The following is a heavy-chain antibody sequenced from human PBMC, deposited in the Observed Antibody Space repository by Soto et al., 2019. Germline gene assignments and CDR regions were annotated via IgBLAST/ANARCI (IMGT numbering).Heavy chain of an antibody. D-gene: IGHD7-27*01. V-gene: IGHV3-30-3*01. CDR3: ARDPKTSGGQHWAFNYFDS. CDR2: ISYDGTNK. CDR1: EFSISNSP. J-gene: IGHJ4*02. Sequence: SQRLSYTAAEFSISNSPVHWILKAPGKGPEWVALISYDGTNKFYADSVKGRFTISRDNSKSTLYLQVDSLRPEDAAVYYCARDPKTSGGQHWAFNYFDSWGQGTLVSGSS.